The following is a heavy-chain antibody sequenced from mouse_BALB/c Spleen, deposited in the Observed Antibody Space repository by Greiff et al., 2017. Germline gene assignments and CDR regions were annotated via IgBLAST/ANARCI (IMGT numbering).Heavy chain of an antibody. CDR2: INPSTGYT. CDR3: ARGGNYVYWYFDV. V-gene: IGHV1-7*01. CDR1: GYTFTSYW. D-gene: IGHD2-1*01. J-gene: IGHJ1*01. Sequence: QVHVKQSGAELAKPGASVKMSCKASGYTFTSYWMHWVKQRPGQGLEWIGYINPSTGYTEYNQKFKDKATLTADKSSSTAYMQLSSPTSEDSAVYYCARGGNYVYWYFDVWGAGTTVTVSS.